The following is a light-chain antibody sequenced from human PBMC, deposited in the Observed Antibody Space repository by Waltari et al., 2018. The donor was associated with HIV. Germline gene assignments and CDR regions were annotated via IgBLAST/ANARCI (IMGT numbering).Light chain of an antibody. V-gene: IGLV2-8*01. J-gene: IGLJ3*02. CDR3: NSYAGSNNGV. CDR1: YSDVCVSRF. Sequence: QSALTQPPSSSGSPGQSVTFSCTGTYSDVCVSRFVSWYQQHPGNAPKLMIYEVNKRPSGVPNRFSGSKSANTASLTVSGLQADDEADYYCNSYAGSNNGVFGGGTKLTVL. CDR2: EVN.